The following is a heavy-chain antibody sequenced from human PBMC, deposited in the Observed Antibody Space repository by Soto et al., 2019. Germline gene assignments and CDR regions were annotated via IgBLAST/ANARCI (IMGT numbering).Heavy chain of an antibody. D-gene: IGHD3-22*01. V-gene: IGHV3-23*01. CDR1: GFTFSNYA. CDR3: AKAYYDSSGYSNWFDP. Sequence: GGSLRLSCAASGFTFSNYAMTWVRQAPGKGLDWVSAIDGSGGGTYYADSVKGRFIISRDNSRNTLYLQMDSLRAEDTAVYYCAKAYYDSSGYSNWFDPWGQGTLVTVSS. CDR2: IDGSGGGT. J-gene: IGHJ5*02.